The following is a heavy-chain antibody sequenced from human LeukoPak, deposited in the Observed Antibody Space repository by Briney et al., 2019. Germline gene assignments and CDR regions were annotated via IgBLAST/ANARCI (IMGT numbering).Heavy chain of an antibody. CDR1: GYTFTSYA. J-gene: IGHJ6*03. D-gene: IGHD6-6*01. V-gene: IGHV7-4-1*02. CDR3: ARGLRQLVGGDYYYYYMDV. Sequence: ASVKVSCKASGYTFTSYAMNWVRQAPGQGLEWMGWINTNTGNPTYAQGFTGRFVFSLDTSVSTAYLQISSLKAEDTAVYYCARGLRQLVGGDYYYYYMDVWGKGTTVTVSS. CDR2: INTNTGNP.